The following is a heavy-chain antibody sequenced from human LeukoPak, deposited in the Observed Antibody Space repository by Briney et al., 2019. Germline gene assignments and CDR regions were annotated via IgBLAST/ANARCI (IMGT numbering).Heavy chain of an antibody. CDR3: AKAAATLVLRYFDWLLFDYFDC. J-gene: IGHJ4*02. CDR2: ISGSGGST. CDR1: GFTFSSYA. Sequence: GGSLRLSCAASGFTFSSYAMSWVRQAPGKGLEWVSAISGSGGSTYYADSVKGRFTISRDNSKNTLYLQMNSLRAEDTAVYYCAKAAATLVLRYFDWLLFDYFDCWGQGTLVTVSS. D-gene: IGHD3-9*01. V-gene: IGHV3-23*01.